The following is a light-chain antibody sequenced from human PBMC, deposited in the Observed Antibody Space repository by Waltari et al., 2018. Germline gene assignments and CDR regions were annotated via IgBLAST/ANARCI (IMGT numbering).Light chain of an antibody. CDR3: LTWDSSTVV. J-gene: IGLJ2*01. Sequence: SYELTQRPSVSVSPGQTASITCSGDKLGDKYASWYQRKPGQSPVMVIYQDNKRPSGIPERFAGSKSGNTATLTISGTEAMDEADYYCLTWDSSTVVFGGGTKLTVL. CDR1: KLGDKY. CDR2: QDN. V-gene: IGLV3-1*01.